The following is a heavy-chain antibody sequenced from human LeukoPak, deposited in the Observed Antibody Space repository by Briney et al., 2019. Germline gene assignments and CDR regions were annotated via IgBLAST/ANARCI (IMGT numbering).Heavy chain of an antibody. Sequence: VASVKVSCKASGYTFTSYDINWVRQATGQGLGLEWMGWMNPNSGNTGYAQKFQGRVTMTRNTSISTAYMELSSLRSEDTAVYYCARKSSSGSGWNAFDIWGQGTMVTVSS. CDR2: MNPNSGNT. CDR3: ARKSSSGSGWNAFDI. D-gene: IGHD6-25*01. J-gene: IGHJ3*02. V-gene: IGHV1-8*01. CDR1: GYTFTSYD.